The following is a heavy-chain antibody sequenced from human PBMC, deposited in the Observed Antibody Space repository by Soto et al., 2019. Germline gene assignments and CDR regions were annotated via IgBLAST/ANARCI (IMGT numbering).Heavy chain of an antibody. V-gene: IGHV1-18*01. Sequence: ASVNVSCKAAAYTFTNLGISWVRQAPGQGLEWMGWISAYNGNTNYAQNFQGRVTMTTDTSTSTAYMELRSLRSDDTAVYYCARGGTPLDYSGQGALVTVSS. CDR2: ISAYNGNT. CDR1: AYTFTNLG. J-gene: IGHJ4*02. CDR3: ARGGTPLDY. D-gene: IGHD2-15*01.